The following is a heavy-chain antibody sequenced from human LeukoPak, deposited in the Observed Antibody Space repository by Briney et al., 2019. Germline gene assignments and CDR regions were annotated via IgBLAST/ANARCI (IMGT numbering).Heavy chain of an antibody. V-gene: IGHV3-30*18. CDR1: GFTFNKYG. CDR2: RSDDGSAQ. Sequence: GGSLRLSCIASGFTFNKYGMHWVRQAPGKGLEWVAVRSDDGSAQYYADSVRGRFTISRDNSKNTLSLKMNRLRPEDTAMYFCAKARDPYSSGIWDSWGQGTLVIVSS. J-gene: IGHJ1*01. D-gene: IGHD3-22*01. CDR3: AKARDPYSSGIWDS.